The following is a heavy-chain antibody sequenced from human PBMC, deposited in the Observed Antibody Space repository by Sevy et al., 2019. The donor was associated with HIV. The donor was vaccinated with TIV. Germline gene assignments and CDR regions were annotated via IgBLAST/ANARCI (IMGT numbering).Heavy chain of an antibody. V-gene: IGHV3-33*08. J-gene: IGHJ4*02. CDR3: ARGGGYCSGDCYSIDY. Sequence: GGYLRLSCAASGFTFSSYVMHWVRQAPGKGLEWVALIWYDGTIKYYPDSVKGRFTISRDNSKDTLFLQMNSQTPEDTAVYYCARGGGYCSGDCYSIDYWGQGALVTVSS. D-gene: IGHD2-21*02. CDR2: IWYDGTIK. CDR1: GFTFSSYV.